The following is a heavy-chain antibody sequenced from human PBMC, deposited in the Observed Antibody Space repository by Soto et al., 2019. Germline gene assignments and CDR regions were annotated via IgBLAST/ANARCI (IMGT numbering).Heavy chain of an antibody. CDR3: AKDQNSSGWWGDYYYGMDV. J-gene: IGHJ6*02. CDR2: ISYDGSNK. D-gene: IGHD6-19*01. CDR1: GFTFSSYG. Sequence: QVQLVESGGGVVQPGRSLRLSCAASGFTFSSYGMHWVRQAPGKGLAWGAGISYDGSNKDYADSVKGRFTISRDHSKNTLYLKMNSLRAEDTAVYYCAKDQNSSGWWGDYYYGMDVWGQGTTVTVSS. V-gene: IGHV3-30*18.